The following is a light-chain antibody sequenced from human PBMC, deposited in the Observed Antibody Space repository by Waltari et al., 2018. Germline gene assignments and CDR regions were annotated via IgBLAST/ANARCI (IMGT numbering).Light chain of an antibody. CDR1: SGHSSNV. CDR2: VNSDGSH. J-gene: IGLJ3*02. V-gene: IGLV4-69*01. Sequence: QLVLTQSPSASASLGASVKLTCTLSSGHSSNVIAWLQQQPEKGPRYLTKVNSDGSHSKGDKIPDRFSGSSSGAEHYLTISSRQSEDEADYYCQTGGHGTWVFGGGTKLTVL. CDR3: QTGGHGTWV.